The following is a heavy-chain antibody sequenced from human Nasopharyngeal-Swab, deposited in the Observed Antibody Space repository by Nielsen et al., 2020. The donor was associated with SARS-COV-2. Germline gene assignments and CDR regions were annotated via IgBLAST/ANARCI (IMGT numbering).Heavy chain of an antibody. J-gene: IGHJ4*02. Sequence: SETLSLTCAVYGGSFSGYSWSWIRQPPGKGLEWIGEINHSRSTNYNPSLQSRVTISVDTSKNQFSLKLSSVTAADTAVYYCARVPRVSLGGVIVNFFDYWGQGTLVTVSS. CDR3: ARVPRVSLGGVIVNFFDY. CDR2: INHSRST. V-gene: IGHV4-34*01. D-gene: IGHD3-16*02. CDR1: GGSFSGYS.